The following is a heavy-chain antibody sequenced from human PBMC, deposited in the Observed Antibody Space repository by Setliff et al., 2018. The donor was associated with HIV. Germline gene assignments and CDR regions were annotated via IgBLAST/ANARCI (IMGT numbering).Heavy chain of an antibody. CDR1: GDSISSSSCY. J-gene: IGHJ4*02. D-gene: IGHD3-22*01. CDR2: IYYSGTT. CDR3: ARRRADYDISGHYREDFDY. V-gene: IGHV4-39*01. Sequence: SETLSLTCTVSGDSISSSSCYWAWIRQPPGKGLEWIGNIYYSGTTFYNPSLKSRVTVYVDTSKNQSSLRLNSVTAADTAVYYCARRRADYDISGHYREDFDYWGQGTLVTVSS.